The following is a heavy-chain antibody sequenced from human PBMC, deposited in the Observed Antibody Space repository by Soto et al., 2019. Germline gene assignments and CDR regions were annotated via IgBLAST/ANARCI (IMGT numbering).Heavy chain of an antibody. CDR3: AKDVSSPLLYPVY. J-gene: IGHJ4*02. Sequence: GGSLRLSCAASGFTFSSYAMGWVRQAPGKGLEWVSAISGSGGSTYYADSVKGRFTISRDNSKNTLYLQMNSLRAEDTAVYYCAKDVSSPLLYPVYWGQGTLVTVSS. CDR1: GFTFSSYA. CDR2: ISGSGGST. V-gene: IGHV3-23*01. D-gene: IGHD2-2*02.